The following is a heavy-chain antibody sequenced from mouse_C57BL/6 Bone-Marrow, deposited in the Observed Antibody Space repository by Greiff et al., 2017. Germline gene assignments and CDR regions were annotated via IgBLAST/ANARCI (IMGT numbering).Heavy chain of an antibody. V-gene: IGHV5-17*01. Sequence: EVQLVESGGGLVKPGGSLKLSCAASGFTFSDYGMHWVRQAPEKGLEWVAYISTGSSTIYYADTVKGRFTISRDNAKNTLFLQMTSLSSEDTAMYYCASDYYGSSYLYAMDYWGQGTSVTVSS. CDR2: ISTGSSTI. J-gene: IGHJ4*01. CDR3: ASDYYGSSYLYAMDY. CDR1: GFTFSDYG. D-gene: IGHD1-1*01.